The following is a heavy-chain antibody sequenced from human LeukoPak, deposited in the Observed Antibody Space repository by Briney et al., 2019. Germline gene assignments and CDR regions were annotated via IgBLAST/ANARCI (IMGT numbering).Heavy chain of an antibody. CDR1: VFHLRSYG. CDR3: AKSLNPNAYCGGDCYSPFDY. J-gene: IGHJ4*02. V-gene: IGHV3-30*18. Sequence: GSPLRLFCGPSVFHLRSYGVHGVRQATGKRREWVGVISYEGSNKYYADSVKGRFTISRDNSKNTLYLQMNSLRAEDTSLYYCAKSLNPNAYCGGDCYSPFDYWGQGTLGTV. CDR2: ISYEGSNK. D-gene: IGHD2-21*02.